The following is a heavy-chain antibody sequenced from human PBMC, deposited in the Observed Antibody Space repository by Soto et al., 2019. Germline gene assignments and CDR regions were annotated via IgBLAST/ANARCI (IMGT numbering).Heavy chain of an antibody. CDR1: GGSLSSCGYT. CDR2: IHHSGYT. V-gene: IGHV4-30-2*01. D-gene: IGHD3-10*01. Sequence: PSETLSLTYAGSGGSLSSCGYTWSWIRQQPGKGLEWIGYIHHSGYTYCNPSLQSRVTISVDTSKNQFSLKLSSVTAADTAVYYCARKGPPLMVRGVIWFDPWGQGTLVTVSS. J-gene: IGHJ5*02. CDR3: ARKGPPLMVRGVIWFDP.